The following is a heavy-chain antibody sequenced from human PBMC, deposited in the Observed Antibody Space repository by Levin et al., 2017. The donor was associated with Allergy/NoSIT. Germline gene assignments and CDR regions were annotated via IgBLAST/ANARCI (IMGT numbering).Heavy chain of an antibody. J-gene: IGHJ4*02. CDR3: ARGSGSLSSQMTY. CDR1: GASISSSY. CDR2: IYYSGTT. D-gene: IGHD3-10*01. Sequence: ASETLSLTCTVSGASISSSYWTWIRQPPGKGLEWVGYIYYSGTTSYNPSLKSRVTISLDTTKNQFSLNVSSVTAADTAVYYCARGSGSLSSQMTYWGQGILVTVSS. V-gene: IGHV4-59*01.